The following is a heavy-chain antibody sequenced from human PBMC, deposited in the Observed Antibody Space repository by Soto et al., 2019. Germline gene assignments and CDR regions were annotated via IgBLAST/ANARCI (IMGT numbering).Heavy chain of an antibody. Sequence: GGTLRLSCATSGLTFSNYAMSWVRQAPGGGLEWVSSMSGSSSTTYYADSVRGRFTISRDRSKNTLYLQMSSLRAEDTALYYSTNNQEPHPPMVLDLWGQGT. D-gene: IGHD3-10*01. J-gene: IGHJ5*02. V-gene: IGHV3-23*01. CDR1: GLTFSNYA. CDR2: MSGSSSTT. CDR3: TNNQEPHPPMVLDL.